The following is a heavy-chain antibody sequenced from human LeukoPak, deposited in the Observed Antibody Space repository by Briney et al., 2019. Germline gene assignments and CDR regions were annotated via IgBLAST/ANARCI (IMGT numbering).Heavy chain of an antibody. J-gene: IGHJ6*02. V-gene: IGHV1-69*10. CDR1: GGTFSSYA. D-gene: IGHD2-2*01. CDR2: IIPIFGIA. CDR3: ARAIVVVPAAIPYYGMDV. Sequence: SVKVSCKASGGTFSSYAISWVRQAPGQGLERMGGIIPIFGIANYAQKFQGRVTITADRSTSTAYMELSSLRSEDTAVYYCARAIVVVPAAIPYYGMDVWGQGTTVTVSS.